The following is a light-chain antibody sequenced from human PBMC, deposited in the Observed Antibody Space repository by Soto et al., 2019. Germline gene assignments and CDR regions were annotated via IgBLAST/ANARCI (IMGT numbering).Light chain of an antibody. Sequence: IMITQSPATLSVSTGERATLACRASQSGSSNLAWYQQKPGQAPRLLIYGASTRATGIPARFGGSGSGTEFTLSISSLEPEDFAVYYCRQYGGSVTFGQGTKV. CDR2: GAS. CDR3: RQYGGSVT. J-gene: IGKJ1*01. V-gene: IGKV3-15*01. CDR1: QSGSSN.